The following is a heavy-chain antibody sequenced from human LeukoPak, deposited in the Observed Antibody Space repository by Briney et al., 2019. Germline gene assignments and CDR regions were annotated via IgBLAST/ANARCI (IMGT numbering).Heavy chain of an antibody. CDR1: GFTVSSNY. D-gene: IGHD3-22*01. Sequence: GGSLRLSCAASGFTVSSNYMSWVRQAPGKGLEWVSVIYSGGSTYYADSVKGRFTISRDNSKNTLYLQMNSLRAEATAVYYCARHRSTMMEFAYWGPGTLVTVSS. J-gene: IGHJ4*01. V-gene: IGHV3-66*04. CDR2: IYSGGST. CDR3: ARHRSTMMEFAY.